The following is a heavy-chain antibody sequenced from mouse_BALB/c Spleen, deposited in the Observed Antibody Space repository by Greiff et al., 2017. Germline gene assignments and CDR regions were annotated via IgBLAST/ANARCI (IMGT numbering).Heavy chain of an antibody. J-gene: IGHJ3*01. Sequence: VQLQQSGPGLVAPSQSLSITCTVSGFSLTSYGVHWVRQPPGKGLEWLGVIWAGGSTNYNSALMSRLSISKDNSKSQVFLKMNSLQTDDTAMYYCARDYYGSSYPFAYWGQGTLVTVSA. CDR1: GFSLTSYG. CDR3: ARDYYGSSYPFAY. D-gene: IGHD1-1*01. CDR2: IWAGGST. V-gene: IGHV2-9*02.